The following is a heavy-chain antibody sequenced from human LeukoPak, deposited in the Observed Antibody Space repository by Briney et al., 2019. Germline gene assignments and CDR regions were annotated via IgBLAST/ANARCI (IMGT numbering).Heavy chain of an antibody. CDR3: ARDYYDSSGYLTIDY. V-gene: IGHV4-39*07. CDR1: GGSISSSSYY. CDR2: IYYSGST. Sequence: PSETLSLTCTVSGGSISSSSYYWGWIRQPPGKGLEWIGTIYYSGSTYYNPSLKSLVTISVDTSKNPFSLKLSSVTAADTAVYYCARDYYDSSGYLTIDYWGQGTLVTVSS. D-gene: IGHD3-22*01. J-gene: IGHJ4*02.